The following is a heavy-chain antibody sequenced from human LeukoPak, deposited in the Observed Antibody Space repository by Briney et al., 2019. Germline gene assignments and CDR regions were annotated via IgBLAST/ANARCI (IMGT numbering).Heavy chain of an antibody. Sequence: LXLXXXXSXXXFSXYAXSWVRQAPGKGLEWVSAISGSGGSTYYADSVKGRFTISRDNSKNTLYLQMNSLRAEDTAVYYCAKEGFDSWGQGTLVTVSS. V-gene: IGHV3-23*01. J-gene: IGHJ4*02. CDR3: AKEGFDS. CDR2: ISGSGGST. CDR1: XXXFSXYA.